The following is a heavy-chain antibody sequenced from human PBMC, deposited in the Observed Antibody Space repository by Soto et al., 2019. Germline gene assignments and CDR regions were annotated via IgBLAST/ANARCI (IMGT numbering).Heavy chain of an antibody. J-gene: IGHJ4*02. V-gene: IGHV6-1*01. CDR1: GDSVSISSGA. CDR3: AQDPGYSLDY. Sequence: QVQLQQSGPGLVKPSQTLSLTCTISGDSVSISSGAWNWIRQSPSRGLEWLGRTYYRSKWYNDYAVSVKSRIKRTPDTSKNQFSLRLNSVTPEDTAVYYCAQDPGYSLDYWGQGTLVTVSS. D-gene: IGHD5-18*01. CDR2: TYYRSKWYN.